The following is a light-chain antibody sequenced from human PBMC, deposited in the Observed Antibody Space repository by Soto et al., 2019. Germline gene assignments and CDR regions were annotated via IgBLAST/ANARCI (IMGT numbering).Light chain of an antibody. CDR3: QQYGSSLWT. V-gene: IGKV3-20*01. Sequence: EIVLTQSPATLSLSPGERATLSCRASQSVSSYFAWYQQKPGQAPRLLIYDASSRATGIPARFSGSGSGTDFTLTISRLEPEDFAVYYCQQYGSSLWTFGQGTKVDIK. CDR1: QSVSSY. CDR2: DAS. J-gene: IGKJ1*01.